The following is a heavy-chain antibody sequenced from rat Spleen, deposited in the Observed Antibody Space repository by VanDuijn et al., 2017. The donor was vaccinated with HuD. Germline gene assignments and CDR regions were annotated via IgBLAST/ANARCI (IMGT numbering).Heavy chain of an antibody. D-gene: IGHD4-3*01. Sequence: EVQLVESDGGLVQPGRSLKLSCTASGFTFSDYYMAWVRQAPTKGLEWVATITYDGASTYYRDSVKGRFTISRDNAKSTLYLQLDSLWSEDTATYYCARRFDFDYWGQGVMVTVSS. CDR1: GFTFSDYY. V-gene: IGHV5-29*01. J-gene: IGHJ2*01. CDR3: ARRFDFDY. CDR2: ITYDGAST.